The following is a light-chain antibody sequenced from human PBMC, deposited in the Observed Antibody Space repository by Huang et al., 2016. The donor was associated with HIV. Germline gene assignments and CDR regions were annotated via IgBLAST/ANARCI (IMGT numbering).Light chain of an antibody. CDR3: MQGTHWPPIT. J-gene: IGKJ5*01. CDR2: KIS. Sequence: DVVLTQSPLSLPVTLGQPASISCWSSQSLIYSDGNTYLSWFQQRPGQSPRRLIYKISNRDTGVQDRFSGSGSGSDFTLKISKVEAEDVAVYYCMQGTHWPPITFGQGTRLEI. V-gene: IGKV2-30*01. CDR1: QSLIYSDGNTY.